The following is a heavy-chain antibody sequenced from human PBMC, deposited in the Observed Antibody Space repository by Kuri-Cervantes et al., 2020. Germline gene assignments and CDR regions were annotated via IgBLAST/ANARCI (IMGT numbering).Heavy chain of an antibody. CDR2: INHSGST. CDR1: GGSFSGYY. D-gene: IGHD5-18*01. J-gene: IGHJ6*02. V-gene: IGHV4-34*01. Sequence: GSLRLSCAVYGGSFSGYYWSWIRQPPGKGLEWIGEINHSGSTNYNPSLKSRVTISVDTSKNQFSLKLSSVTAADTAVYYCARVTAMVEHGRKYYYGMDVWGQGTTVTVSS. CDR3: ARVTAMVEHGRKYYYGMDV.